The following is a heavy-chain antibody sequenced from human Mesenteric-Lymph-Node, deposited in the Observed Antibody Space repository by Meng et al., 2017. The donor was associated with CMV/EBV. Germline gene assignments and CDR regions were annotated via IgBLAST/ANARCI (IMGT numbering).Heavy chain of an antibody. V-gene: IGHV4-39*07. CDR2: IYFSGST. CDR3: VRDPQRPDYYDSLVYGMDV. D-gene: IGHD3-22*01. J-gene: IGHJ6*02. CDR1: GGSIRTNTYY. Sequence: SETLSLTCTVSGGSIRTNTYYWGWLRQPPGKGLEWVGTIYFSGSTYYNPSLKSRVTISVDTSKNQFSLNLRSVTAADTAVYYCVRDPQRPDYYDSLVYGMDVWGQGTTVTVSS.